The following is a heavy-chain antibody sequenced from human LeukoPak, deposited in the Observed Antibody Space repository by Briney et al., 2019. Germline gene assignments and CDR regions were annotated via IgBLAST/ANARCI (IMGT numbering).Heavy chain of an antibody. J-gene: IGHJ3*02. CDR3: ARGLRAFGGVIAFGGPSPTNDAFDI. V-gene: IGHV4-4*07. CDR1: GYSIISSYY. D-gene: IGHD3-16*02. Sequence: PSETLSLTCVVSGYSIISSYYCSWIRQPAGKGLEWIGRIYTIGNTNYTPSLKSRVPMSVDTSKSRFSLKLSSVTAADTAVYYCARGLRAFGGVIAFGGPSPTNDAFDIWGQGTMVIVSS. CDR2: IYTIGNT.